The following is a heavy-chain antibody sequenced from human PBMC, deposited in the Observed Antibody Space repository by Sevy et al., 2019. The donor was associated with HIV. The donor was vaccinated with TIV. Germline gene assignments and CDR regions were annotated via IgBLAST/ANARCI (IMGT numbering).Heavy chain of an antibody. Sequence: GGSLRLSCAASGFTFSSYVMSWVRQAPGKGLEWVSAISGSGGSTYYADSVKGRFTISRDNSKNTLYLQMNSLRAEDTAVYYCAKPRDDYVGFDYWGQGTLVTVSS. CDR3: AKPRDDYVGFDY. CDR1: GFTFSSYV. J-gene: IGHJ4*02. CDR2: ISGSGGST. D-gene: IGHD4-17*01. V-gene: IGHV3-23*01.